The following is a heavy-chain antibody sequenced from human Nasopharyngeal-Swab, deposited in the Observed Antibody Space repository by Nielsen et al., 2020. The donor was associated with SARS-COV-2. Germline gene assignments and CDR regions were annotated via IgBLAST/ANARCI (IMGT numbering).Heavy chain of an antibody. D-gene: IGHD3-22*01. J-gene: IGHJ4*02. CDR1: GFTFDDYA. Sequence: GGSLRLSCAASGFTFDDYAMHWVRQAPGKGLEWVSGISWNSGSIGYADSVKGRFTISRDNAKNSLYLQMNSLRAEDTALYYCAKTPNYYDSSGYWGQGTLVTVSS. CDR2: ISWNSGSI. V-gene: IGHV3-9*01. CDR3: AKTPNYYDSSGY.